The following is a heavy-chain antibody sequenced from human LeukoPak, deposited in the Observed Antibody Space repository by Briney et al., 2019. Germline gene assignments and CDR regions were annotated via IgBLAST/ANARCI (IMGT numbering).Heavy chain of an antibody. V-gene: IGHV4-59*12. CDR3: ARGGSPQGVDY. Sequence: SETLSLTCTVSSGSISGYYWSWIRQPPGKGLEWIGYIYQNGSTYYNPSLKSRVIISVDRSKNQFSLKVSSVTAADTAVYYCARGGSPQGVDYWGPGTLVTVSS. D-gene: IGHD1-26*01. CDR1: SGSISGYY. J-gene: IGHJ4*02. CDR2: IYQNGST.